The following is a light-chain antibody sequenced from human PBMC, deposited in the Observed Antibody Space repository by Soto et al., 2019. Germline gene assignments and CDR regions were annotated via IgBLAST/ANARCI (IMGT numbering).Light chain of an antibody. V-gene: IGKV3-15*01. Sequence: DTVMTQSPATLSESPGEKVTLSCRASESVGSNLAWYQQKPGQAPRLLIYGASTRATGIPARFSGSGSGTEFTLSISSLQSEDVALYFGKKYDNWPPGTLGQGTKVKI. J-gene: IGKJ1*01. CDR2: GAS. CDR3: KKYDNWPPGT. CDR1: ESVGSN.